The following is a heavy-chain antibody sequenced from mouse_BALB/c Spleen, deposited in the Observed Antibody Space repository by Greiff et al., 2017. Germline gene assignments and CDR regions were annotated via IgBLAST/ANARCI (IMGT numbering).Heavy chain of an antibody. CDR3: AREGDGLDY. CDR1: GYTFTSYW. V-gene: IGHV1-87*01. CDR2: IYPGDGDT. Sequence: QVQLQQSGAELARPGASVKLSCKASGYTFTSYWMQWVKQRPGQGLEWIGAIYPGDGDTRYTQKFKGKATLTADKSSSTAYMQLSSLASEDSAVYYCAREGDGLDYWGQGTSVTVSS. J-gene: IGHJ4*01. D-gene: IGHD2-3*01.